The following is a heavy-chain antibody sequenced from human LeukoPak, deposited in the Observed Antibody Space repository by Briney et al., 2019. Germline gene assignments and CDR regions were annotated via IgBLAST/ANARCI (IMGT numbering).Heavy chain of an antibody. CDR3: AKDVEKYSGSYLGVFDI. Sequence: PGGSLRLSCAASGFTFSNYGMNWVRQAPGKGLEWVSSISTSSSYIYYADSVKGRFTISRDNSKNTLYLQMNSLRAEDTAVYYCAKDVEKYSGSYLGVFDIWGQETMVTVSS. CDR2: ISTSSSYI. V-gene: IGHV3-21*04. D-gene: IGHD1-26*01. J-gene: IGHJ3*02. CDR1: GFTFSNYG.